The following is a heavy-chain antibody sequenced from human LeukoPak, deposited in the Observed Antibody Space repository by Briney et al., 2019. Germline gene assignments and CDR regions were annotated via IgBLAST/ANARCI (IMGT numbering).Heavy chain of an antibody. Sequence: GGSLRLSCAASGFTFSSYEMNWVRQAPGKGLKWVSYISSSGSTIYYADSMKGRFTLSRDNAKNSLYLQMNSLRAEDTAVYYCARVGRSGWPYYLDSWGQGTLVTVSS. CDR1: GFTFSSYE. CDR3: ARVGRSGWPYYLDS. J-gene: IGHJ4*02. CDR2: ISSSGSTI. V-gene: IGHV3-48*03. D-gene: IGHD6-19*01.